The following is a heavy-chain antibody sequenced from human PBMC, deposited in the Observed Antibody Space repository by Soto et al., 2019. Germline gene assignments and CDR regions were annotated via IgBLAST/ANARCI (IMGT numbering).Heavy chain of an antibody. D-gene: IGHD4-17*01. Sequence: QVQLQESGPGLVKPSQTLSLTCTVSGGSISSGGYYWSWIRQHPGKGLEWIGYIYYSGSTYYNPSLKSRVTISVDTSKNQFSLKLSSVTAADTAVYYCARDVTVTDDWYFDLWGRGTLVTVSS. CDR1: GGSISSGGYY. J-gene: IGHJ2*01. V-gene: IGHV4-31*03. CDR2: IYYSGST. CDR3: ARDVTVTDDWYFDL.